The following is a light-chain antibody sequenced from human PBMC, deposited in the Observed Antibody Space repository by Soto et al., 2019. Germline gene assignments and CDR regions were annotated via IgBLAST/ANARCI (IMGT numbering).Light chain of an antibody. Sequence: QAVVTQEPSLTVSPGGTVSLTCGSNTGAVTIGHYPYWFQQKPGQAPRTLVYDTNNRHSWTPARFSGSLLGGKAALTLSGAKPEYEADYYCLISSGGARVFGGGTKLTVL. CDR1: TGAVTIGHY. V-gene: IGLV7-46*01. CDR3: LISSGGARV. J-gene: IGLJ3*02. CDR2: DTN.